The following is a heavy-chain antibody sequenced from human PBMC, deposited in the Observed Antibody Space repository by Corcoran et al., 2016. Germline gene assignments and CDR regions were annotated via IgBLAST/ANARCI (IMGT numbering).Heavy chain of an antibody. J-gene: IGHJ5*02. CDR3: ASLRYMTTVTLNWFDP. Sequence: QVQLVQSGAEVKKPGSSVKVSCKASGGTFSSYAISWVRQAPGQGLEWMGGIIPIFGTANYAQKFQGRVTITADESTSTAYMELSSLRSEDTAVYYCASLRYMTTVTLNWFDPWGQGTLVTVSS. CDR2: IIPIFGTA. CDR1: GGTFSSYA. D-gene: IGHD4-17*01. V-gene: IGHV1-69*01.